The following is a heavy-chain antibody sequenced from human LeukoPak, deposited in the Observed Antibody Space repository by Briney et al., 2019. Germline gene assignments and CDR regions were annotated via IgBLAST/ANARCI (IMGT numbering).Heavy chain of an antibody. V-gene: IGHV4-39*01. CDR1: GGSISSSSYY. CDR2: IYYSGST. J-gene: IGHJ4*02. D-gene: IGHD3-16*02. CDR3: AASKNYVWGSYRYEGFDY. Sequence: PSETLSLTCTVSGGSISSSSYYWGWIRQPPGKGLEWIGSIYYSGSTYYNPSLKSRVTISVDTSKNQFSLKLSSVTAADAAVYYCAASKNYVWGSYRYEGFDYWGQGTLVTVSS.